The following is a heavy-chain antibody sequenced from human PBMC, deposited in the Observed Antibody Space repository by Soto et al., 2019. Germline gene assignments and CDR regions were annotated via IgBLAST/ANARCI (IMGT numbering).Heavy chain of an antibody. CDR3: ARSAKQQVLNYYGMDV. CDR2: TYIRSKWYN. D-gene: IGHD6-13*01. CDR1: GDSVSSNSAA. J-gene: IGHJ6*02. V-gene: IGHV6-1*01. Sequence: PSQTLSLTCAISGDSVSSNSAAWNWIRQSPSRGLEWLGRTYIRSKWYNDYAVSVKSRITINPDTSKNQFSLQLNSVTPADTAVYYCARSAKQQVLNYYGMDVWGQGTTVTVS.